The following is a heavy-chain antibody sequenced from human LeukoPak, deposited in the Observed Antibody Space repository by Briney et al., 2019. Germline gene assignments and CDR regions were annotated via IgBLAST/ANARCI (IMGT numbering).Heavy chain of an antibody. J-gene: IGHJ6*03. CDR2: IYHSGST. D-gene: IGHD5-12*01. V-gene: IGHV4-38-2*01. CDR3: ARPIYSGYDSVYYMDV. CDR1: GYSIGSGYY. Sequence: PSETLSLTCAVSGYSIGSGYYWGWIRQPPGKGLEWIGSIYHSGSTYYNPSLKSRVTISVDTSKNQFSLKLSSVTAADTAVYYCARPIYSGYDSVYYMDVWGKGPRSPSP.